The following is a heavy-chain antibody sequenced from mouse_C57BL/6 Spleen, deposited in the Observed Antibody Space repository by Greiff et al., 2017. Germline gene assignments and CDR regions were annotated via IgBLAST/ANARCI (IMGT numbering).Heavy chain of an antibody. CDR3: ARRDYYGYDGDYFDY. J-gene: IGHJ2*01. D-gene: IGHD2-2*01. CDR2: IYPSDSET. CDR1: GYTFTSYW. Sequence: QVHVKQPGAELVRPGSSVKLSCKASGYTFTSYWMDWVKQRPGQGLEWIGNIYPSDSETHYNQKFKDKATLTVDKSSSTAYMQLSSLTSEDSAVYYCARRDYYGYDGDYFDYWGQGTTLTVSS. V-gene: IGHV1-61*01.